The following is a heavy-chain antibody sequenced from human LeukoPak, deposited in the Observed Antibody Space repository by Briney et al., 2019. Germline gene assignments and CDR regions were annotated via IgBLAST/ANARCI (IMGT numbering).Heavy chain of an antibody. V-gene: IGHV4-34*01. CDR1: GGSFSGYY. Sequence: KPSETLSLTCAVYGGSFSGYYWSWIRQPPGKGLEWIEEINHSGSTNYNPSLKSRVTISVDTSKNQFSLKLSSVTAADTAVYYCASGIVGATSNYYYYYMDVWGKGTTVTVSS. D-gene: IGHD1-26*01. CDR2: INHSGST. CDR3: ASGIVGATSNYYYYYMDV. J-gene: IGHJ6*03.